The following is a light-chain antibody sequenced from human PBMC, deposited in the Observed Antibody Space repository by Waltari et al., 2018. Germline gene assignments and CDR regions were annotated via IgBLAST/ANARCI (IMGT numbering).Light chain of an antibody. J-gene: IGKJ4*01. V-gene: IGKV1-33*01. CDR2: DSS. CDR1: QDIRNY. Sequence: DVQMTQSPAPLSASVGDRVTITCQASQDIRNYLNWYQQQSGKAPKLLIYDSSNVETGVPSRFSGSGSGTDFSFTISSLQPEDIATYYCLQSDNLPLTFGGGTKVEIK. CDR3: LQSDNLPLT.